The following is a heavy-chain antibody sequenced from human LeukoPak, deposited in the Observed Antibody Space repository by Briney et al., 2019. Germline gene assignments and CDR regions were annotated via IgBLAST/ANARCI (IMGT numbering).Heavy chain of an antibody. D-gene: IGHD3-10*01. J-gene: IGHJ4*02. CDR2: IYYSGST. Sequence: SETLSLTCTVSGGSISSSSCYWGWIRQPPGKGLEWIGSIYYSGSTYYNPSLKSRVTISVDTSKNQFSLKLSSVTAADTAVYYCAGDNGSGSYDYWGQGTLVTVSS. CDR1: GGSISSSSCY. CDR3: AGDNGSGSYDY. V-gene: IGHV4-39*01.